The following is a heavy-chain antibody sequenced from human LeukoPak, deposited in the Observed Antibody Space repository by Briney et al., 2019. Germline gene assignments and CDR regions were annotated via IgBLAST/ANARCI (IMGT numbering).Heavy chain of an antibody. Sequence: PSETLSLTCTVSGGSISSYYWSWIRQPPGKGLEWIGYIYYSGSTNYNPSLKSRVTISVDTSKNQFSLKLSSVTAADTAVYYCARAGGGPIHRENWFDPWGQGTLVTVS. J-gene: IGHJ5*02. V-gene: IGHV4-59*01. CDR3: ARAGGGPIHRENWFDP. CDR2: IYYSGST. CDR1: GGSISSYY. D-gene: IGHD1-14*01.